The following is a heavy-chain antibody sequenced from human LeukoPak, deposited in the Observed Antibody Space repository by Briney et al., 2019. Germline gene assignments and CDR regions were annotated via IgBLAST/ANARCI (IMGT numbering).Heavy chain of an antibody. Sequence: PGRSLRLSCAASGFTFSSYAMHWVRQAPGKGLEWVAVISYDGSNKNYVDSVKGRFTISRDNSKNTLYLQVNSLRAEDTAVYYCARDSPSRDSSDYIDDWGKGTTVTVYS. J-gene: IGHJ6*03. D-gene: IGHD6-6*01. V-gene: IGHV3-30*01. CDR1: GFTFSSYA. CDR2: ISYDGSNK. CDR3: ARDSPSRDSSDYIDD.